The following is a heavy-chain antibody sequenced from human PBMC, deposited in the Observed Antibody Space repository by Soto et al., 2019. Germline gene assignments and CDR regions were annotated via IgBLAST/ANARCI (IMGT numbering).Heavy chain of an antibody. CDR2: INAGNGNT. CDR1: GYTFTSYA. V-gene: IGHV1-3*01. J-gene: IGHJ4*02. D-gene: IGHD5-12*01. Sequence: ASVKVSCKASGYTFTSYAMHWVRQAPGQRLEWMGWINAGNGNTKYSQKFQGRVTITRDTSASTAYMELSSLRSEDTAVYYCARDHRYSGYDSLFLPYFDYWGQGTLVTVSS. CDR3: ARDHRYSGYDSLFLPYFDY.